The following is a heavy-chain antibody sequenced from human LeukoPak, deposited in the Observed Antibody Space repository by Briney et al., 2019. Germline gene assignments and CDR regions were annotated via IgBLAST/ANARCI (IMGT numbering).Heavy chain of an antibody. D-gene: IGHD3-16*01. CDR1: GGSFSGYY. CDR3: ARGGGLDV. CDR2: IKQDGSEK. V-gene: IGHV3-7*03. J-gene: IGHJ6*02. Sequence: PSETLSLTCAVYGGSFSGYYWGWIRQPPGKGLEWVANIKQDGSEKYYVDSVKGRFTISRDNAKNSLYLQMSNLRAEDTAVYFCARGGGLDVWGQGATVTVSS.